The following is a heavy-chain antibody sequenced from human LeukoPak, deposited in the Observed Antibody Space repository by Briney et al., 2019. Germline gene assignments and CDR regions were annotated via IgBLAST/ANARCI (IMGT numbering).Heavy chain of an antibody. CDR2: IDHSGST. CDR3: ARESHDYGDYNPRLDYYYYYMDV. J-gene: IGHJ6*03. Sequence: SETLSLTCTVSGYSISSGYYWGWIRQPPGKGLEWTGSIDHSGSTYYNPSLKSRVTMSVDTSKNQFSLKLSSVTAADTAVYYCARESHDYGDYNPRLDYYYYYMDVWGKGTTVTISS. CDR1: GYSISSGYY. V-gene: IGHV4-38-2*02. D-gene: IGHD4-17*01.